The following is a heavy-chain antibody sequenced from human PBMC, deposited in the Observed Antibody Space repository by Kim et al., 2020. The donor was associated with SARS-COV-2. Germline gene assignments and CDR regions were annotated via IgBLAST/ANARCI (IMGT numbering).Heavy chain of an antibody. V-gene: IGHV6-1*01. Sequence: SQTLSLTCAISGDSVSSNSAAWNWIRQSPSRGLEWLGRTYYRSKWYNDYAVSVKSRITINPDTSKNQFSLQLNSVTPEDTAVYYCARGTIPGIAAAGNWFDPWGRGTLVTVSS. CDR1: GDSVSSNSAA. CDR3: ARGTIPGIAAAGNWFDP. D-gene: IGHD6-13*01. CDR2: TYYRSKWYN. J-gene: IGHJ5*02.